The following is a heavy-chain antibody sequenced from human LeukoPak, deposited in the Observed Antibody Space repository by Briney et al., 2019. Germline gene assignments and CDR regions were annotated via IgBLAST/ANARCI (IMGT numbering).Heavy chain of an antibody. CDR3: ARDPWERLWDGYYFDY. Sequence: PGRSLRLSCAASGFTFSIYAMHWVRKAPGKGLEWVAVITYDGSNKYYADSVKGRFTISRDNSKNTLHLQMNSLRAEDTAVYYCARDPWERLWDGYYFDYWGQGTLVTVSS. CDR2: ITYDGSNK. CDR1: GFTFSIYA. D-gene: IGHD4/OR15-4a*01. J-gene: IGHJ4*02. V-gene: IGHV3-30*04.